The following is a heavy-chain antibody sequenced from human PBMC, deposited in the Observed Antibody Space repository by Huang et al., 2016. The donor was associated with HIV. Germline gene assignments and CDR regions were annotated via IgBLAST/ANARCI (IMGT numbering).Heavy chain of an antibody. Sequence: QVQLVQSGAGVKKPGASVKVSCKASGYTFTSYGISWVRQAPGQGLEWMGWISGYNGNTEFAQNFQGRVTMTTDTSASTAYLELRTLRPDDTAVYYCARERLLQPYFYYYGLDVWGQGTTVTVSS. V-gene: IGHV1-18*04. CDR1: GYTFTSYG. CDR3: ARERLLQPYFYYYGLDV. J-gene: IGHJ6*02. D-gene: IGHD4-4*01. CDR2: ISGYNGNT.